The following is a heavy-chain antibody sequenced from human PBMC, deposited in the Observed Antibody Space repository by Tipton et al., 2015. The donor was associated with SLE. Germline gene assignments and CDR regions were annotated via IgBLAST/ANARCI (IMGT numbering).Heavy chain of an antibody. CDR3: ARGYYYMDV. CDR1: GGSFSGYY. CDR2: IYYSGST. J-gene: IGHJ6*03. V-gene: IGHV4-34*01. Sequence: TLSLTCAVYGGSFSGYYWSWIRQPPGKGLEWIGTIYYSGSTYYNPSLKSRVTISVDTSKNQFSLKLSSVTAADTAVYYCARGYYYMDVWGKGTTVTVSS.